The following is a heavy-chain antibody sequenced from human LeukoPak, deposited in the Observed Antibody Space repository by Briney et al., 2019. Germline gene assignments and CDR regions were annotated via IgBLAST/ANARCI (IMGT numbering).Heavy chain of an antibody. Sequence: GGSLRLSCAASGFFFRSYGMHWVRQAPGKGLERVAVIWYDGSNKYYADSVKGRFTISRDNSKNTLSLQMNSLRAEDTAVYYCARDRPVGASEDYWGQGTLVTVSS. V-gene: IGHV3-33*01. CDR3: ARDRPVGASEDY. J-gene: IGHJ4*02. CDR2: IWYDGSNK. CDR1: GFFFRSYG. D-gene: IGHD1-26*01.